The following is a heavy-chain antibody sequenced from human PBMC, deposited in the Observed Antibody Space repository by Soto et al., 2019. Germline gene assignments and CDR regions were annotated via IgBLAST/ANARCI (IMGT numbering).Heavy chain of an antibody. CDR2: ISSSGETV. CDR3: TREGLYAMDV. J-gene: IGHJ6*02. CDR1: GFTFSSYE. V-gene: IGHV3-48*03. D-gene: IGHD3-16*02. Sequence: EVQFLESGGGVVQPGGSLRLSCEVSGFTFSSYEMYWVRQAPGKGLEWVAYISSSGETVYYAGSVQGRFTISRDNAKNSLYLQMSSLGAEDTAVYYCTREGLYAMDVWGQGTTVTVSS.